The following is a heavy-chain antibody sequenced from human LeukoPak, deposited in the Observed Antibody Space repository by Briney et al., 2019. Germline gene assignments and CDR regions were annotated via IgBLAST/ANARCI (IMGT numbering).Heavy chain of an antibody. D-gene: IGHD3-22*01. J-gene: IGHJ6*04. CDR1: GYTFTSYG. Sequence: ASVKVSCKASGYTFTSYGISWVRQAPGQGLEWMGWISAYNGNTNYAQKLQGRVTMTTDTSTSTAYMELRSLRSDDTAVYYCARDEPETYYYDSSGYRLAFDIWGKGTTVTVSS. V-gene: IGHV1-18*01. CDR2: ISAYNGNT. CDR3: ARDEPETYYYDSSGYRLAFDI.